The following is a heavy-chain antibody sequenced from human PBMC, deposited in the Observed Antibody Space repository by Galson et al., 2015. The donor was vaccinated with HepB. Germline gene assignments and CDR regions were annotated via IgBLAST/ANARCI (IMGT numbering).Heavy chain of an antibody. Sequence: SLRLSCAASGFTFSSYWMHWVRQAPGKGPVWVSRINSDGSSTSYADSVKGRFTISRDNAKNTLYLQMNSLRAVDTAVYYCARGEDEIVGATTGLDYWGQGTLVTVSS. CDR1: GFTFSSYW. V-gene: IGHV3-74*01. D-gene: IGHD1-26*01. CDR3: ARGEDEIVGATTGLDY. CDR2: INSDGSST. J-gene: IGHJ4*02.